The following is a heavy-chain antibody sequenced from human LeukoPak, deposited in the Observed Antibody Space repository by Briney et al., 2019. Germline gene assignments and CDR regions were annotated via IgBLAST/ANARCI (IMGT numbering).Heavy chain of an antibody. CDR3: ARLSYSRGAFDI. V-gene: IGHV4-38-2*01. CDR1: GYSISSGYY. CDR2: IYHSGST. Sequence: SETLSLTCAVSGYSISSGYYWGWIRQPPGKGLEWIGSIYHSGSTYYNPSLKSRVTISVDTSKNQFSLKLSSVTAADTAVYYCARLSYSRGAFDIWAKGQWSPSLQ. J-gene: IGHJ3*02. D-gene: IGHD6-13*01.